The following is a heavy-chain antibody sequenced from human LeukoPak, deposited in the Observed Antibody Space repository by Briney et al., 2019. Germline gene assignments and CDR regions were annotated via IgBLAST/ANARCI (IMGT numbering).Heavy chain of an antibody. CDR3: ARAKVDSGSYYPGY. D-gene: IGHD3-10*01. Sequence: ASVKVSCKASGYTFTSYGISWVRQAPGQGLEWMGWISAYNGNTNYAQKPQGRVTMTTDTSTSTAYMELRSLRSDDTAVYYCARAKVDSGSYYPGYWGQGTLVTVSS. J-gene: IGHJ4*02. CDR1: GYTFTSYG. CDR2: ISAYNGNT. V-gene: IGHV1-18*01.